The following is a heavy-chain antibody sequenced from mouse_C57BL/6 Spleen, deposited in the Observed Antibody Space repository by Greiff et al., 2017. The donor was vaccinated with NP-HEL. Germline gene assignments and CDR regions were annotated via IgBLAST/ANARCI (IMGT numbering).Heavy chain of an antibody. V-gene: IGHV1-61*01. J-gene: IGHJ2*01. CDR3: ARAPLSYYFDY. Sequence: VQLQQPGAELVRPGSSVKLSCTASGYTFTSYWMDWVKQRPGQGLEWIGNIYPSDSETHYNQKFKDKATLTVDKSSSTAYMQLSSLTSEDSAVYYCARAPLSYYFDYWGQGTTLTVSS. CDR2: IYPSDSET. CDR1: GYTFTSYW.